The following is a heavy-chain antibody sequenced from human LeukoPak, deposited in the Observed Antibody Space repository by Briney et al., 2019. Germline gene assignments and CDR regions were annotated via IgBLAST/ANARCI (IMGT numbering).Heavy chain of an antibody. J-gene: IGHJ4*02. V-gene: IGHV4-30-2*01. Sequence: SETLSLSCTVSGGSISSGGYYWSWIRQPPGKGLEWIGYIYHSGSTYYNPSLKSRVTISVDRSKNQFSLKLSSVTAADTAVYYCARERRIAAAGTNSFDYWGQGTLVTVSS. CDR3: ARERRIAAAGTNSFDY. D-gene: IGHD6-13*01. CDR2: IYHSGST. CDR1: GGSISSGGYY.